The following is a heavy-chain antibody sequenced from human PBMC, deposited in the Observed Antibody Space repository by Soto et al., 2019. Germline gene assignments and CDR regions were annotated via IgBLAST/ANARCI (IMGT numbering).Heavy chain of an antibody. CDR3: VRDGTKTLREWFDP. J-gene: IGHJ5*02. CDR2: IYATGTT. D-gene: IGHD1-1*01. V-gene: IGHV4-4*07. Sequence: LSLTCTVSGASFSGFYWSWLRKSAGKGLEWIGRIYATGTTNYNPSLKSRVMMSVDTSQKQFSLKLRSLTAADTAVYYCVRDGTKTLREWFDPWGQGISVTVSS. CDR1: GASFSGFY.